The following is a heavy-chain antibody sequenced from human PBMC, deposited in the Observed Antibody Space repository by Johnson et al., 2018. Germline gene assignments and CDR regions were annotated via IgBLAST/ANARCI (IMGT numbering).Heavy chain of an antibody. CDR2: MSFDGSNT. D-gene: IGHD7-27*01. J-gene: IGHJ4*02. V-gene: IGHV3-30*18. CDR3: SKSLFSNWGTPIEY. CDR1: GFTLSSHG. Sequence: QVQLVESGGGVVQPGTSLRLSCTTSGFTLSSHGMQWVRQAPGKGLDGVALMSFDGSNTYYAVSVKGRFTISKDDSKNTLYLQMNGLRDEDTAVYYCSKSLFSNWGTPIEYCGQGTLVTISS.